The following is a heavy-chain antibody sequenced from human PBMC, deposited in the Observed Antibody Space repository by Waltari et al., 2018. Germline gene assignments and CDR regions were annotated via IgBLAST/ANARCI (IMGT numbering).Heavy chain of an antibody. CDR2: IYYSGST. J-gene: IGHJ4*02. CDR3: ARDESGPGDY. V-gene: IGHV4-39*07. D-gene: IGHD5-12*01. Sequence: QLQLQESGPGLVKPSETLSLTCTVSGGSLSSSSYYWGWIRQPPGKGLAWIGSIYYSGSTYYNPSLKSRVTISVDTSKNQFSLKLSSVTAADTAVYYCARDESGPGDYWGQGTLVTVSS. CDR1: GGSLSSSSYY.